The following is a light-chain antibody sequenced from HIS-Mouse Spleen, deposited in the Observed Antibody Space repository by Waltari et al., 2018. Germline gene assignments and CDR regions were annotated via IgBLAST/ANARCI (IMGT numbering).Light chain of an antibody. CDR1: SRDVGGYNY. Sequence: QSALTQPASVSGSPGQSITIPFTGTSRDVGGYNYVSWYQQHPGKAPKLMIYDVSNRPSGVSNRFSGSKSGNTASLTISGLQAEDEADYYCSSYTSSSTLVVFGGGTKLTVL. J-gene: IGLJ2*01. CDR3: SSYTSSSTLVV. V-gene: IGLV2-14*03. CDR2: DVS.